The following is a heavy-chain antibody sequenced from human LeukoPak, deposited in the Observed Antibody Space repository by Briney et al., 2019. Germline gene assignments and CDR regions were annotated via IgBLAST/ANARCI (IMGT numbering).Heavy chain of an antibody. CDR1: GFTFSTHA. CDR2: ISGSGGST. D-gene: IGHD6-13*01. Sequence: GGSLRLSCAASGFTFSTHAVSWVRQAPGKGLEWVSDISGSGGSTYYADSVKGRFTISRDNSKDTVYLQTNSLRVDDTAVYYCAKSNREQLVRSYGLDVWGQGATVTVSS. J-gene: IGHJ6*02. V-gene: IGHV3-23*01. CDR3: AKSNREQLVRSYGLDV.